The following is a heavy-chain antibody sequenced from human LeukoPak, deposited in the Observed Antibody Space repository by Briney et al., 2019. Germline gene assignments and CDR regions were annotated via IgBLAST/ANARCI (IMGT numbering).Heavy chain of an antibody. CDR1: GFTFSSYA. CDR2: ISGSGGST. D-gene: IGHD3-22*01. V-gene: IGHV3-23*01. CDR3: AKDLWGYYDSSSYLLLDY. J-gene: IGHJ4*02. Sequence: GGSLRLSCAASGFTFSSYAMSWVRQAPGKGLEWVSAISGSGGSTYYADSVKGRFTISRDNSKNTLYLQMNSLRAEDTAVYYCAKDLWGYYDSSSYLLLDYWGQGTLVTVSS.